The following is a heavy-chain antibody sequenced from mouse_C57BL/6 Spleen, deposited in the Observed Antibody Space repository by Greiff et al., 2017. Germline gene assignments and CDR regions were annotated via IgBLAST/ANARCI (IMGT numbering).Heavy chain of an antibody. V-gene: IGHV1-82*01. Sequence: VQLQQSGPELMKPGASVKLSCKASGYAFSSSWMNWVKPRPGPGLAWIGRLFPGNGGTNYHGKFKGKATLTADKSSSTAYIQLSSLTSEASAIYFCARWDGDYWGQGTTLTVSS. CDR3: ARWDGDY. J-gene: IGHJ2*01. CDR2: LFPGNGGT. CDR1: GYAFSSSW. D-gene: IGHD2-3*01.